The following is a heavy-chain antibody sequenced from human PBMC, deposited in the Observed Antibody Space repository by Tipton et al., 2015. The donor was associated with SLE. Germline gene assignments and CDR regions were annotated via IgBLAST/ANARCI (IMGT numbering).Heavy chain of an antibody. J-gene: IGHJ4*01. CDR1: GGSFSGYS. CDR3: ARGSVVADDY. Sequence: TLSLTCAVYGGSFSGYSWSWIRQPPGKGLEWLGQTNPSGNTNNNPSLESRVTISIDTSKNQLSLKLTSVTAADTAVYYCARGSVVADDYWGQGTLVTVSS. V-gene: IGHV4-34*01. CDR2: TNPSGNT. D-gene: IGHD2-15*01.